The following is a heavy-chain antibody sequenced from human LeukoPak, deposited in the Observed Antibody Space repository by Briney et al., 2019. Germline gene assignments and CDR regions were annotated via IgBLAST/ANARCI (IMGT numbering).Heavy chain of an antibody. Sequence: PGGSLRLSCAASGFTFDDYAMHWVRQAPGKGLEWVSGISWNSGSIGYADSVKGRLTISRDNAKNSLYLQMNSLRAEDTALYYCAKSPAGYSYGSWFDPWGQGTLVTVSS. CDR2: ISWNSGSI. J-gene: IGHJ5*02. D-gene: IGHD5-18*01. V-gene: IGHV3-9*01. CDR1: GFTFDDYA. CDR3: AKSPAGYSYGSWFDP.